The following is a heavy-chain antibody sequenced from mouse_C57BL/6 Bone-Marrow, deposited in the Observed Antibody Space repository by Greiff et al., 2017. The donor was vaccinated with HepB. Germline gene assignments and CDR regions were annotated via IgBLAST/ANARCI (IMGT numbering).Heavy chain of an antibody. V-gene: IGHV1-50*01. D-gene: IGHD2-4*01. J-gene: IGHJ3*01. CDR3: ASGDDYPFAY. CDR2: IDPSDSYT. Sequence: QVQLKQPGAELVKPGASVKLSCKASGYTFTSYWMQWVKQRPGQGLEWIGEIDPSDSYTNYNQKFKGKATLTVDTSSSTAYMQLSSLTSEDSAVYYCASGDDYPFAYWGQGTLVTVSA. CDR1: GYTFTSYW.